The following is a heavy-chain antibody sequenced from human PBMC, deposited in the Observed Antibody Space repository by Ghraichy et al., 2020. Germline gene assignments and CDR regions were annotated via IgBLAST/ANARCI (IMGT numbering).Heavy chain of an antibody. Sequence: ASVKVSCKASGYTFTSYDINWVRQATGQGLEWMGWMNPNSGNTGYAQKFQGRVTMTRNTSISTAYMELSSLRSEDTAVYYCARATTDDYDFWSGYYTTFYYYYGMDVWGQGTTVTVSS. CDR1: GYTFTSYD. V-gene: IGHV1-8*01. CDR2: MNPNSGNT. D-gene: IGHD3-3*01. CDR3: ARATTDDYDFWSGYYTTFYYYYGMDV. J-gene: IGHJ6*02.